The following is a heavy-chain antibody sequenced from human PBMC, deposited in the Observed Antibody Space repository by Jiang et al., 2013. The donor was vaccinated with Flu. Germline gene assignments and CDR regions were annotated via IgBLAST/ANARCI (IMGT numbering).Heavy chain of an antibody. CDR3: ATLDCGGDCSSPSLRGFDP. CDR1: GNTFRNYA. V-gene: IGHV1-69*10. D-gene: IGHD2-21*02. Sequence: SGAEVKKPGSSLKVSCKASGNTFRNYAISWVRQAPGQGLEWMGGFIPVLGIENYAQKFRGRFRITADRSMITAYMELNSLTFEDTAMYFCATLDCGGDCSSPSLRGFDPWGQGTLVIVSS. J-gene: IGHJ5*02. CDR2: FIPVLGIE.